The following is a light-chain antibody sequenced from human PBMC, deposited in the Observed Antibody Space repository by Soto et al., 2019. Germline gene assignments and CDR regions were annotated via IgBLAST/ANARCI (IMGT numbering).Light chain of an antibody. CDR1: SSVVGGYNY. CDR2: DVS. V-gene: IGLV2-14*01. CDR3: SSYTSSSTPYV. J-gene: IGLJ1*01. Sequence: QSVLTQPASVSGSPGQSITISCTGTSSVVGGYNYVSWYQQHPGKAPKLMIYDVSNRPSGVSNRFSGSKSGNTASLIISGLQAEDEANYYCSSYTSSSTPYVFGTGTKLTVL.